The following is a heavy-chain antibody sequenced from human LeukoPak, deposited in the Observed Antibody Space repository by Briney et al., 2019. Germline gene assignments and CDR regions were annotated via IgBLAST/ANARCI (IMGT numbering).Heavy chain of an antibody. CDR2: IGPHSSAT. Sequence: ASVKVSCKSSGFTFTDYYIHWVRQAPGQGLEWMGHIGPHSSATSSPQEFQGRVTMTRDTSMSTAYMELTRLTSDDTAVYYCARGGNGLLSKDFDYWGQGTLVTVSS. CDR3: ARGGNGLLSKDFDY. J-gene: IGHJ4*02. D-gene: IGHD2/OR15-2a*01. CDR1: GFTFTDYY. V-gene: IGHV1-2*06.